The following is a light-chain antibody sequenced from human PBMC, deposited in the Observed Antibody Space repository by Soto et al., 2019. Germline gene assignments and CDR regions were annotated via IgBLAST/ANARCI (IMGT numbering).Light chain of an antibody. V-gene: IGKV1-9*01. J-gene: IGKJ4*01. CDR3: QQLNSYPLT. CDR2: AAS. CDR1: QSVSSY. Sequence: DIQMTQSPSSLSASVGDRVTITCRASQSVSSYLNWYQQKPGQAPNLLIYAASTLQSGVPSRFSGSGSGTEFTLTISSLQPEDFATYYSQQLNSYPLTFGRGTKV.